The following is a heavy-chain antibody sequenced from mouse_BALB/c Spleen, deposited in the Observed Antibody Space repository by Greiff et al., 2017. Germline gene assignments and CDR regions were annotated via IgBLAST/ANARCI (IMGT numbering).Heavy chain of an antibody. V-gene: IGHV3-2*02. CDR2: ISYSGST. CDR1: GYSITSDYA. CDR3: ARRDGETGYFDV. Sequence: EVKLVESGPGLVKPSQSLSLTCTVTGYSITSDYAWNWIRQFPGNKLEWMGYISYSGSTSYNPSLKSRISITRDTSKNQFFLQLNSVTTEDTATYYCARRDGETGYFDVWGAGTTVTVSS. D-gene: IGHD2-3*01. J-gene: IGHJ1*01.